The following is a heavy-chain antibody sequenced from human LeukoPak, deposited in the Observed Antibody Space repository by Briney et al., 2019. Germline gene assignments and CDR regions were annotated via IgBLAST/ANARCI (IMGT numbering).Heavy chain of an antibody. CDR1: GFTFSDYS. V-gene: IGHV3-11*01. J-gene: IGHJ6*03. CDR3: AKVAGRAFGEVIVSRARNYMDV. D-gene: IGHD3-16*02. Sequence: GGSRRFSGAASGFTFSDYSMSWVRQAPGKGLDWVSYISSTGGTIYYADSVKGRFTISRDNAKDSLYLQMNSLRAEDTAVYYCAKVAGRAFGEVIVSRARNYMDVWGKGTTVSVSS. CDR2: ISSTGGTI.